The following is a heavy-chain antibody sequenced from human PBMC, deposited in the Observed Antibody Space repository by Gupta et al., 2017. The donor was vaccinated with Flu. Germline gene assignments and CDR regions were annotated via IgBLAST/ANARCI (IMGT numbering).Heavy chain of an antibody. CDR3: ASIPSIAAAGTSPWFDP. CDR2: ISSSSSTI. J-gene: IGHJ5*02. V-gene: IGHV3-48*02. Sequence: VSYISSSSSTIYYADSVKGRFTISRDNAKNSLYLQMNSLRDEDTAVYYCASIPSIAAAGTSPWFDPWGQGTLVTVSS. D-gene: IGHD6-13*01.